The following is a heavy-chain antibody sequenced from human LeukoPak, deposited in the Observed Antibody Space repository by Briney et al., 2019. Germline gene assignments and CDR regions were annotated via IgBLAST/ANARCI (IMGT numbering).Heavy chain of an antibody. Sequence: PGGSLRLSCAASGFTFSSYSMNWVRQAPGKGLEWVSYISSSSSTIYYADSVKGRFTISRDNAKNSLYLQMNSLRDEDTAVYYCARGPIVVVSAAAYNWFDPWGQGTLVTVSS. CDR3: ARGPIVVVSAAAYNWFDP. J-gene: IGHJ5*02. CDR2: ISSSSSTI. D-gene: IGHD2-2*01. CDR1: GFTFSSYS. V-gene: IGHV3-48*02.